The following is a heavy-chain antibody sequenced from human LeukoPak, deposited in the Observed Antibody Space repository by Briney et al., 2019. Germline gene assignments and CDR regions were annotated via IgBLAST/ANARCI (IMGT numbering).Heavy chain of an antibody. J-gene: IGHJ4*02. D-gene: IGHD6-19*01. CDR1: GGSYSGYY. Sequence: SETLSLTCAVYGGSYSGYYWSWIRQPPGKGLEWIGEINHSGGTNYNPSLKSRVTISVDTSKNQFSLKLSSVTAADTAVYYCARGLRAVTIDYWGQGTLVTVSS. CDR3: ARGLRAVTIDY. CDR2: INHSGGT. V-gene: IGHV4-34*01.